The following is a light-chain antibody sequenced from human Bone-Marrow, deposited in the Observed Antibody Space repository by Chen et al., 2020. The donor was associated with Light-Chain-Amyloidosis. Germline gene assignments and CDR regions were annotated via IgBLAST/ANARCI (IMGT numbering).Light chain of an antibody. CDR1: DLPTKY. Sequence: SYELTQPPSVSVSPGQTPRITCSGDDLPTKYAYWYQQKPGQAPVLVIHRDTERPSGISERFSGSSSGTTATLTISGVQAEGEADYHCQSADSSGTYEVIFGGGTKLTVL. V-gene: IGLV3-25*03. CDR2: RDT. CDR3: QSADSSGTYEVI. J-gene: IGLJ2*01.